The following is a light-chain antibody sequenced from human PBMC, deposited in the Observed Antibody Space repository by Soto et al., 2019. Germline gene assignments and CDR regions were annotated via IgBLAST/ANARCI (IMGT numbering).Light chain of an antibody. J-gene: IGLJ3*02. CDR3: SSYTSSSTRV. Sequence: QPVLTQPASVSGSPGQSITISCTATSSDVGGYNYVSWYQQHPGKAPKLMIYEVSNRPSGVSNRFSGSKSGNTASLTISGLQAEDEADYYCSSYTSSSTRVFGGGTKLTVL. CDR2: EVS. CDR1: SSDVGGYNY. V-gene: IGLV2-14*01.